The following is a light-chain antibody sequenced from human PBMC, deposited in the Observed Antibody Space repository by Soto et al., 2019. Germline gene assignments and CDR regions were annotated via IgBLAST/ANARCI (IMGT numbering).Light chain of an antibody. V-gene: IGKV2-30*02. J-gene: IGKJ4*01. CDR1: QSLVHSDGNTY. CDR2: KVS. Sequence: DVVVTQSPLSLPVIFGQPASISCRSSQSLVHSDGNTYVNWFQQRPGQSPRRLIYKVSERDSGATDRFSGSGSGTNFTLKISRVEAGDVGVYFCMRGAHWPRSFGEGTKVETK. CDR3: MRGAHWPRS.